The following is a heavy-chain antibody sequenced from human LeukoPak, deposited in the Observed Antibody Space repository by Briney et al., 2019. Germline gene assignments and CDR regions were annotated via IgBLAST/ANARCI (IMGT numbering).Heavy chain of an antibody. CDR2: ISSSSSYT. CDR3: AKHRRDLLSYSLFDY. V-gene: IGHV3-11*03. J-gene: IGHJ4*02. CDR1: GFTFSEYY. D-gene: IGHD1-26*01. Sequence: PWGSLRPSCAASGFTFSEYYMSWIRQAPGKGLEWVSYISSSSSYTRYADSVKGRFTISRDNAKDSVYLQMNSLRAEDTAVYYCAKHRRDLLSYSLFDYWGQGSLVTVSS.